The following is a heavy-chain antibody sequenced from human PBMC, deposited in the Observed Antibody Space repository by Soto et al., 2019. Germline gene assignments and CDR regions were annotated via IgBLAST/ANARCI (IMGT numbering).Heavy chain of an antibody. CDR1: GYSFTSYW. D-gene: IGHD5-12*01. CDR3: ARGRRDIVATIPGFDY. V-gene: IGHV5-51*01. J-gene: IGHJ4*02. Sequence: PGESLKISCKGSGYSFTSYWIGWVRQMPGKGLEWMGIIYPGDSDTRYSPSFQGQVTISADKSISTAYLQWSSLKASDTAMYYCARGRRDIVATIPGFDYWGQGTLVTVSS. CDR2: IYPGDSDT.